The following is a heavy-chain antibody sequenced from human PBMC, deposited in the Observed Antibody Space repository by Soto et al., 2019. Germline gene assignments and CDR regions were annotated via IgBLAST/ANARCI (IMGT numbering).Heavy chain of an antibody. J-gene: IGHJ5*02. Sequence: SETLSLTCAVYGGFLSESYWTWIRQPPGKGLEWIGESNHVGGTNYNPSLKSRVTMSVDTSQNQFSLRLISVTAADTAMYFCVRIRYQLPSSVLWLDPWGQGTPVTVSS. CDR1: GGFLSESY. CDR2: SNHVGGT. D-gene: IGHD3-16*01. V-gene: IGHV4-34*01. CDR3: VRIRYQLPSSVLWLDP.